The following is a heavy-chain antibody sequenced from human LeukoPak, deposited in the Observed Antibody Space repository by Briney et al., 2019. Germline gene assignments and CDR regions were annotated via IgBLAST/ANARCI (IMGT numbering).Heavy chain of an antibody. CDR1: GGSFSGYY. D-gene: IGHD3-10*01. CDR2: INHSGST. V-gene: IGHV4-34*01. J-gene: IGHJ5*02. CDR3: ARGEVTMVRGVIIAWFDP. Sequence: PSETLSLTXAVYGGSFSGYYWSWIRQPPGKGLEWIGEINHSGSTNYNPSLKSRVTISVDTSKNQFSLKLSSVTAADTAVYYCARGEVTMVRGVIIAWFDPWGQGTLVTVSS.